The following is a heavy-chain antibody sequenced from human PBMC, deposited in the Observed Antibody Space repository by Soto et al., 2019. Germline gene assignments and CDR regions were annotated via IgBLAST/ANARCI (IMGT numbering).Heavy chain of an antibody. CDR1: GGSISIGGYY. V-gene: IGHV4-31*03. D-gene: IGHD2-8*02. CDR2: IYYTGST. J-gene: IGHJ4*02. CDR3: SRLPAVMGSSRPPAGVVDY. Sequence: QVQLQESGPGLVKPSQTLSLTCTVSGGSISIGGYYWSWIRQHPGQGLAWIGYIYYTGSTYSTPSRKSRVTISVDTSKYQFSLTRASVTAADTAVYYCSRLPAVMGSSRPPAGVVDYWVQGTLVTVSS.